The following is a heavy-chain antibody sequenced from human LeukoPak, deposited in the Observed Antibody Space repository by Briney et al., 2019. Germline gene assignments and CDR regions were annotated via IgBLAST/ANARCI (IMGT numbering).Heavy chain of an antibody. Sequence: ASVKVSCKASGGTFSSDGITWVRQAPGQGLEWMGGIIPSFRKPDYEKKFQGRVTLTADESTSNACMELSSLRSEDTAVYYCAREGLFTMVRRGTLDNWGQGTLVTVSS. CDR1: GGTFSSDG. CDR2: IIPSFRKP. J-gene: IGHJ4*02. D-gene: IGHD3-10*01. V-gene: IGHV1-69*13. CDR3: AREGLFTMVRRGTLDN.